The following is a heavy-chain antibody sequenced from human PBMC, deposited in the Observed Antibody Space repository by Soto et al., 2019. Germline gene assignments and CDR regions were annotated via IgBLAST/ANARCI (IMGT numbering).Heavy chain of an antibody. CDR2: ISAGGDGA. Sequence: EVQLLESGGGLVQPGGALRLSCAASGFTFSSHAMSWVRQAPGKGLEWVSSISAGGDGAYYADSVKGRFTISRANSNNTLYLRMNSLRTEDTAVYYCARDLWWYLHWGQGTLVTVSS. V-gene: IGHV3-23*01. CDR3: ARDLWWYLH. CDR1: GFTFSSHA. D-gene: IGHD2-15*01. J-gene: IGHJ4*02.